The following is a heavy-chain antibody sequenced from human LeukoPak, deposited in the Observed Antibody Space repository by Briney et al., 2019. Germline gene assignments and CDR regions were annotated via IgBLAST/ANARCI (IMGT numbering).Heavy chain of an antibody. CDR1: GFTFSSYS. CDR2: ISSSSSYI. V-gene: IGHV3-21*01. J-gene: IGHJ3*02. CDR3: ARVRWELDYDAFDI. D-gene: IGHD1-26*01. Sequence: GGSRRLSCAASGFTFSSYSMNWVRQAPGKGLEWVSSISSSSSYIYYADSVKGRFTISRDNAKNPLYLQMNSLRAEDTAVYYCARVRWELDYDAFDIWGQGTMVTVSS.